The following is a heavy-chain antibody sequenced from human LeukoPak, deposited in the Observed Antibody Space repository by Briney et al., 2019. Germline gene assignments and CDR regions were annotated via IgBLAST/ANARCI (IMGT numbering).Heavy chain of an antibody. CDR3: ARDLTTVIAHVLYFDS. V-gene: IGHV3-74*01. CDR1: GFTFSRYW. CDR2: ISSDGSST. D-gene: IGHD4-11*01. J-gene: IGHJ4*02. Sequence: GGSLRLSCAVSGFTFSRYWMHWVRQVPGKGLVWVSRISSDGSSTNYADSVKGRFTISRDNAKNSLYLQMNSLRAEDTAVYYCARDLTTVIAHVLYFDSWGQGTLVTVSS.